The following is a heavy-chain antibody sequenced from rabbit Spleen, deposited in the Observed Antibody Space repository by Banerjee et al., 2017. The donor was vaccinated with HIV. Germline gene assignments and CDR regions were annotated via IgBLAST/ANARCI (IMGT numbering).Heavy chain of an antibody. V-gene: IGHV1S45*01. D-gene: IGHD8-1*01. J-gene: IGHJ6*01. Sequence: QEQLVESGGGLVQPGASLTLTCTASGFSFSNSYYMCWVRQAPGKGLEWIGCIYTGSSGNTYYASWAKGRFTISKTSSTTVTLQMTSLTAADTATYFCARDTGSSFSSYGMDLWGPGTLVTVS. CDR1: GFSFSNSYY. CDR2: IYTGSSGNT. CDR3: ARDTGSSFSSYGMDL.